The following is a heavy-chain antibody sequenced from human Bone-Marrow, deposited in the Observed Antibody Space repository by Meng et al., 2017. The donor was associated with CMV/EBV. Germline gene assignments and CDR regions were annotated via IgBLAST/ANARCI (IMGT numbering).Heavy chain of an antibody. V-gene: IGHV1-69*05. D-gene: IGHD3-22*01. CDR2: SIPMFGIT. CDR3: ALYYDSSGYYYYFEN. Sequence: SVKVSCKASGYTFSTYGISWVRQAPGQGLEWMGGSIPMFGITNYAQKFQGRVTITTDESTSTAYMELRSLRSEDMAVYYCALYYDSSGYYYYFENWGQGTLVTVSS. CDR1: GYTFSTYG. J-gene: IGHJ4*02.